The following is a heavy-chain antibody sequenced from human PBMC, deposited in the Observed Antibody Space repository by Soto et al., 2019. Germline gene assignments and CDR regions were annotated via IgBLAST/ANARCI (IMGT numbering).Heavy chain of an antibody. CDR2: IIPIFGTA. Sequence: QVQLVQSGAEVKKPGSSVKVSCKASGGTFSSYAISWVRQAHGQGLEWMGGIIPIFGTANYAQKFQGRVTITADESTSTADMELSSLRSEDTAVYYCARAHSRLWNDYYFDYWGQGTLVTVSS. V-gene: IGHV1-69*01. J-gene: IGHJ4*02. CDR1: GGTFSSYA. CDR3: ARAHSRLWNDYYFDY. D-gene: IGHD1-1*01.